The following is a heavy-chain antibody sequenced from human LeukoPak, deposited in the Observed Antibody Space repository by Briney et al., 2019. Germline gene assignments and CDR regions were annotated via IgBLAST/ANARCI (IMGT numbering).Heavy chain of an antibody. CDR1: GFTLSSYS. CDR2: ISSSSSSK. J-gene: IGHJ4*02. D-gene: IGHD3-3*01. V-gene: IGHV3-21*01. Sequence: PGGSLRLSCGASGFTLSSYSMNWVRQAPGKGLEWVSCISSSSSSKYYADSVKGRFTISRDNAKNSLYLEMNSLRAEDTAVYYCAREYLGADYWGQGTLVTVSS. CDR3: AREYLGADY.